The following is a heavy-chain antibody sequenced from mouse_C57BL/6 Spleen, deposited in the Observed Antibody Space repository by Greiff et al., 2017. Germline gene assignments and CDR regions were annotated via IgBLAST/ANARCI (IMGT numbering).Heavy chain of an antibody. CDR2: LYPGDGDT. D-gene: IGHD2-5*01. CDR1: GYAFSSSW. Sequence: VQLQQSGPELVKPGASVKISCKASGYAFSSSWMNWVKQRPGKGLEWIGRLYPGDGDTNYNGKFKGKATLTADKSSSTAYMQLSSLTSEDSAVYFCARKGAYYSNYDAMDYWGQGTSVTVSS. V-gene: IGHV1-82*01. CDR3: ARKGAYYSNYDAMDY. J-gene: IGHJ4*01.